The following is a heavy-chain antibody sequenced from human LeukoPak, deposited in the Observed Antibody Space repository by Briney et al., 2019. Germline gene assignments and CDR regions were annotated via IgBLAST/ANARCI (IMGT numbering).Heavy chain of an antibody. CDR3: ARHLYYYGSGSYRPSPMDV. CDR2: INHTGST. Sequence: PSETLSLTCAVYGGSFSGYYWRWIRQPPGKGLVWIGEINHTGSTNYNTSLKSRVTLSVDTSKNQFSLKLSSVTAADTAVYYCARHLYYYGSGSYRPSPMDVWGKGTTVTISS. V-gene: IGHV4-34*01. D-gene: IGHD3-10*01. CDR1: GGSFSGYY. J-gene: IGHJ6*03.